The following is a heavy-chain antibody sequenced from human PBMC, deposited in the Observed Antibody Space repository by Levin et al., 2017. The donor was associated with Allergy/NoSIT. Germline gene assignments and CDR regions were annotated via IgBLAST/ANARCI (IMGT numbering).Heavy chain of an antibody. V-gene: IGHV4-39*01. CDR1: GGSISSSTYF. D-gene: IGHD1-1*01. J-gene: IGHJ6*03. CDR2: INYNGRT. Sequence: PSETLSLTCSVSGGSISSSTYFWDWMRQPPGKGLEWIASINYNGRTYYDPSLKSRVTISADTSNNQFSLKLNSVTAADTAVYYCARRVLQGLNYMDVWGKGTTVTVSS. CDR3: ARRVLQGLNYMDV.